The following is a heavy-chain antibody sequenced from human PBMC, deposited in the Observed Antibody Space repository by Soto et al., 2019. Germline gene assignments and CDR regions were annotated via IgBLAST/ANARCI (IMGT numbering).Heavy chain of an antibody. CDR3: AKGSKDSSSWYGPISDLITTIEYGMDV. CDR1: GFTFSSYG. J-gene: IGHJ6*02. V-gene: IGHV3-30*18. D-gene: IGHD6-13*01. Sequence: GGSLRLSCAASGFTFSSYGMHWVRQAPGKGLEWVAVISYDGSNKYYADSVKGRFTISRDNSKNTLYLQMNSLRAEDTAVYYCAKGSKDSSSWYGPISDLITTIEYGMDVWGQGTTVTVSS. CDR2: ISYDGSNK.